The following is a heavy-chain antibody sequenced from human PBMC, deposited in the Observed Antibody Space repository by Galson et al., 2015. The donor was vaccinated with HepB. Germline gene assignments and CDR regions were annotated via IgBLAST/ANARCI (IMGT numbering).Heavy chain of an antibody. V-gene: IGHV3-21*01. J-gene: IGHJ4*02. CDR3: ARDPPLGAPFDY. D-gene: IGHD7-27*01. CDR1: GFTFNDYN. CDR2: ISSDSSYI. Sequence: SLRLSCAASGFTFNDYNMIWVRQAPGKGLEWVSSISSDSSYIYYADSVRGRFTISRDNAKNSLYPQMNSLRVEDTAIYYCARDPPLGAPFDYWGQGTLVTVSS.